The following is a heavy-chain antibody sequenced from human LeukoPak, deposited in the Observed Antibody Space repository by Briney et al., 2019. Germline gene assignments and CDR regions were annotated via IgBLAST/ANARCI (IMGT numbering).Heavy chain of an antibody. CDR2: INHSGSS. V-gene: IGHV4-34*01. Sequence: PSETLSLTCAVYGGSFSDYYWSWIRQPPGKGLEWIGEINHSGSSNYNPSLKSRVTISVDTSKNQFSLKLSSVIAADTAVYYCARGSRRTVTMRWYYYYMDVWGKGTTVTISS. CDR1: GGSFSDYY. CDR3: ARGSRRTVTMRWYYYYMDV. J-gene: IGHJ6*03. D-gene: IGHD4-17*01.